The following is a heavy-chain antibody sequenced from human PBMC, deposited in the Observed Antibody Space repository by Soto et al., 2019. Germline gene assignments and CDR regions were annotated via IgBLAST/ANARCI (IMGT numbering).Heavy chain of an antibody. CDR2: IIPIFGTA. J-gene: IGHJ6*02. CDR3: ARGGAAAGEVPYYYYGMDV. Sequence: QVQLVQSGAEVKKPGSSVKVSCKASRGTFSSYAISWVRQAPGQGLEWMGGIIPIFGTANYAQKFQGRVTITADESTSTAYMELSSLRSEDTAVYSCARGGAAAGEVPYYYYGMDVWGQGTTVTVSS. D-gene: IGHD6-13*01. CDR1: RGTFSSYA. V-gene: IGHV1-69*01.